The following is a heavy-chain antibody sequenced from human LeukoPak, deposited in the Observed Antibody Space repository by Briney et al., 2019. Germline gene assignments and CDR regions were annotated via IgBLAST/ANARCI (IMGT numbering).Heavy chain of an antibody. Sequence: PGGSLRLSCAASGFTFSNNNMNWVRQTPGKGLEWVSSITRGSIYTFYADSVKGRFTISRDNAKNSLSLQMNSLRAEDTAVYYCARDPYNGSYGDDYYYYMDVWGKGTTVTISS. CDR1: GFTFSNNN. CDR3: ARDPYNGSYGDDYYYYMDV. V-gene: IGHV3-21*01. D-gene: IGHD1-26*01. J-gene: IGHJ6*03. CDR2: ITRGSIYT.